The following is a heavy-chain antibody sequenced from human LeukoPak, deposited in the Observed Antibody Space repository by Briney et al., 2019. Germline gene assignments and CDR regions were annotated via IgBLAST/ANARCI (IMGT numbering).Heavy chain of an antibody. Sequence: PSETLSLTCTVSGGSINSSDYYWAWIRQPPGRGLEWIGYIYYSGSTYYNPSLKSRLTISIDTSKNQFSLSLSSVTAADTAVYYCAKQRRDGYNYFDYWGQGTLVTVSS. CDR3: AKQRRDGYNYFDY. V-gene: IGHV4-30-4*01. J-gene: IGHJ4*02. CDR1: GGSINSSDYY. CDR2: IYYSGST. D-gene: IGHD5-24*01.